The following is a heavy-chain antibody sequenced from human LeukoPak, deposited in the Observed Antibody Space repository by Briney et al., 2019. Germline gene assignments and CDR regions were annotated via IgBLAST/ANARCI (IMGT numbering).Heavy chain of an antibody. CDR1: GFLFNSHH. V-gene: IGHV3-48*04. Sequence: PGGSLRLSCAASGFLFNSHHMNWVRQAPGKGLEWISYITSSSSKIYYADSVEGRFTISRDNAKNSLYLQMNSLRAEDTAVYYCAAQGYSYGYYLLDYWGQGTLVTVSS. CDR3: AAQGYSYGYYLLDY. D-gene: IGHD5-18*01. J-gene: IGHJ4*02. CDR2: ITSSSSKI.